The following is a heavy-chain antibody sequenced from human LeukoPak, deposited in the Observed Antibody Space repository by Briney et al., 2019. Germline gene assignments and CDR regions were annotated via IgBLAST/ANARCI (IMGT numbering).Heavy chain of an antibody. Sequence: GGSLRLSCAASGFTVSSNYMSWVRQAPGQGLEWVTVIYSGGSTYYADSVKGRFTISRDNSKNTLYLQMNSLRAEDTAVYYCARDPNVVIVSASCFDYWGQGTLVTVSS. D-gene: IGHD2-15*01. CDR1: GFTVSSNY. CDR3: ARDPNVVIVSASCFDY. CDR2: IYSGGST. V-gene: IGHV3-66*01. J-gene: IGHJ4*02.